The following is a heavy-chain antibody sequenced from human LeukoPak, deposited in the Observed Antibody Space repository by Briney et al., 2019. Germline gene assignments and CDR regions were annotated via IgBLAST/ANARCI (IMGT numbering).Heavy chain of an antibody. CDR3: ARDPNRNDYGDYVLDY. CDR2: ISYDGSNK. V-gene: IGHV3-30*04. CDR1: GFTFSSYA. J-gene: IGHJ4*02. D-gene: IGHD4-17*01. Sequence: GRSLRLSCAASGFTFSSYAMHWVRQAPGKRLEWVAVISYDGSNKYYADSVKGRFTISRDNSKNTLYLQMNSLRAEDTAVYYCARDPNRNDYGDYVLDYWGQGTLVAVSS.